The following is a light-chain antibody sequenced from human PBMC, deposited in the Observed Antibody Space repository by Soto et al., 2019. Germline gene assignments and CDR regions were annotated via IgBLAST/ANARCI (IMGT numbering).Light chain of an antibody. CDR2: AAA. J-gene: IGKJ3*01. CDR1: EGIGSW. CDR3: QQANRFPLT. Sequence: DIQMTQSPSSLSASVGDRVTITCRASEGIGSWLAWYQQKPGKAPKILVYAAASLQSGVPSRFSATFSGTDFTLTINSLQPEDVATYFCQQANRFPLTFGPGTKVDIK. V-gene: IGKV1-12*01.